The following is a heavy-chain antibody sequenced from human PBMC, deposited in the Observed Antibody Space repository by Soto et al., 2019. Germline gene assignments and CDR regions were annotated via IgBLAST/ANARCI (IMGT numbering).Heavy chain of an antibody. CDR3: ARQAAFYYGSGSYFHFDY. CDR1: GGSISSYY. V-gene: IGHV4-59*08. CDR2: IYYSGST. Sequence: ASETLSLTCTVSGGSISSYYWSWIRQPPGKGLEWIGYIYYSGSTNYNPSLKSRVTISVDTSKNQFSLKLSSVTAADTAVYYCARQAAFYYGSGSYFHFDYWGQGTLVTVSS. D-gene: IGHD3-10*01. J-gene: IGHJ4*02.